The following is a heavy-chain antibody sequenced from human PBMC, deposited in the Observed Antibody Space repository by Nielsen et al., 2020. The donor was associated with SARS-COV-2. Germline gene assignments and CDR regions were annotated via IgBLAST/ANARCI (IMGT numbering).Heavy chain of an antibody. CDR3: ARGGVPPYRVGAQDY. Sequence: SVKVSCKASGYTFTSYYMHWVRQAPGQGLEWMGIINPSGGSTSYAQKFQGRVTMTRDTSTSTVYMELSSLRSEDTAVYYCARGGVPPYRVGAQDYWGQGTLVTVSS. CDR2: INPSGGST. V-gene: IGHV1-46*01. J-gene: IGHJ4*02. D-gene: IGHD1-26*01. CDR1: GYTFTSYY.